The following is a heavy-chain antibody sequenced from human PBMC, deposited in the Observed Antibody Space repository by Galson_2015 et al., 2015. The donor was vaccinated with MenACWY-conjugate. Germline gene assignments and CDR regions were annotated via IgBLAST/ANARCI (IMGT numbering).Heavy chain of an antibody. Sequence: SLRLSCAASGFTFSSYDMNWVRQAPGKGLEWISYISSSGSTIYYADSVKGRFTISRDNAKNSLYLQMNSLRAEDTAVYYCAKAPHVNIVATPPDYWGQGTLVTVSS. V-gene: IGHV3-48*03. J-gene: IGHJ4*02. D-gene: IGHD5-12*01. CDR3: AKAPHVNIVATPPDY. CDR2: ISSSGSTI. CDR1: GFTFSSYD.